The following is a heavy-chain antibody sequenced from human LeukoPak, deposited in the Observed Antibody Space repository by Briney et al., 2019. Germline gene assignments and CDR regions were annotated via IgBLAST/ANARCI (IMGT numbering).Heavy chain of an antibody. Sequence: GRSLRLSCAAPGFIFSTYGIHWVRQAPGKGLEWVAVISNDGSNKYYADSVKGRFTISRDNSKNTLYLQMNSLRAEDTAVYYCAKGLSGGGQRGYFDYWGQGTLVTVSS. J-gene: IGHJ4*02. D-gene: IGHD4-23*01. CDR2: ISNDGSNK. V-gene: IGHV3-30*18. CDR1: GFIFSTYG. CDR3: AKGLSGGGQRGYFDY.